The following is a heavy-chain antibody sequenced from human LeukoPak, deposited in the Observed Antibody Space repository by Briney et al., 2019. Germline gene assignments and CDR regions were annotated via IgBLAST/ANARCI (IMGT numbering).Heavy chain of an antibody. CDR2: INPSGGRT. V-gene: IGHV1-46*01. D-gene: IGHD4-17*01. J-gene: IGHJ4*02. Sequence: GASVKVSCKASGYTFTSYYMHWVRQAPGQGLEWMGIINPSGGRTSYAQKLQGRVTMTRDTSTSTVYMELSSLRSDDTAVYYCARGGTVLRPNSPYDYWGQGTLVTVSS. CDR1: GYTFTSYY. CDR3: ARGGTVLRPNSPYDY.